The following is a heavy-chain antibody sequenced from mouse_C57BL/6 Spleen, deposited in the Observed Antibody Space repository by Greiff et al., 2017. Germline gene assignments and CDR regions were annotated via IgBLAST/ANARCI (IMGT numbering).Heavy chain of an antibody. Sequence: QVHVKQPGAELVKPGASVKLSCKASGYTFTSYWMHWVKQRPGRGLEWIGRIDPNSGGTKYNEKFKSKATLTVDKPSSTAYMQLSSLTSEDSAVYYCARTTVVAEDYAMDYWGQGTSVTVSS. CDR3: ARTTVVAEDYAMDY. D-gene: IGHD1-1*01. CDR1: GYTFTSYW. J-gene: IGHJ4*01. V-gene: IGHV1-72*01. CDR2: IDPNSGGT.